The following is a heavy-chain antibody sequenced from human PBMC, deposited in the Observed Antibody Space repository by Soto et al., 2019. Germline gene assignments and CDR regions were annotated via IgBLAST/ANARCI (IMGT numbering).Heavy chain of an antibody. J-gene: IGHJ4*02. V-gene: IGHV3-30*01. D-gene: IGHD2-2*01. CDR2: ISHDGSND. Sequence: QVPLVESGGGVVQPGRSLRLSCAASGFTFSSYAMHWVRQAPGNGLEWVALISHDGSNDYYADSVKGRFTISRDNSKNVVYLQMNSLRVADTAVYYCARDRSMVVVVPGYWGQGTLVTVSS. CDR1: GFTFSSYA. CDR3: ARDRSMVVVVPGY.